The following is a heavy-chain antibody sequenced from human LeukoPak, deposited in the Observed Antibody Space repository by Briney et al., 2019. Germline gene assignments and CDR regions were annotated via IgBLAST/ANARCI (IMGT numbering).Heavy chain of an antibody. CDR3: AKDSVLVTESRYFDLYYFDY. Sequence: PGGSLRLYCAASGFTVSSNYMSWVRQAPGKGLEWVSVIYSGGSTYYADSVKGRFTISRDNSKNTLYLQMNSLRAEDTAVYYCAKDSVLVTESRYFDLYYFDYWGQGTLVTVSS. J-gene: IGHJ4*02. D-gene: IGHD3-9*01. CDR2: IYSGGST. CDR1: GFTVSSNY. V-gene: IGHV3-53*01.